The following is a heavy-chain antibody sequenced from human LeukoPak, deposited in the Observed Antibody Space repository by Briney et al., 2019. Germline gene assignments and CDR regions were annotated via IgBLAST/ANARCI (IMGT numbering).Heavy chain of an antibody. CDR1: GYTYTSYG. D-gene: IGHD1-1*01. CDR3: ARDRNDKAFDY. Sequence: ASVKVSCEASGYTYTSYGISWVRHAPGQGLEWMGWISAYNGNTNYAQKLQGRVTMTTDTSTSTAYMELSSLRSEDTAVYYCARDRNDKAFDYWGQGTLVTVSS. J-gene: IGHJ4*02. CDR2: ISAYNGNT. V-gene: IGHV1-18*01.